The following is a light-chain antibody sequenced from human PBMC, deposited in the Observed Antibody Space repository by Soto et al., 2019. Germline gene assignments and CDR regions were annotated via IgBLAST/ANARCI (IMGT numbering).Light chain of an antibody. J-gene: IGLJ1*01. CDR3: CAHVGSSTYV. CDR2: DVT. CDR1: SIDVDDY. Sequence: QSALTQPRSVSGSPGHSVTISCSGTSIDVDDYVSWYQQHPGKAPKVIIYDVTERPSGVPDRFSGSKSGNAASLTVSGLQAEDEADYYCCAHVGSSTYVFGSGTKVTVL. V-gene: IGLV2-11*01.